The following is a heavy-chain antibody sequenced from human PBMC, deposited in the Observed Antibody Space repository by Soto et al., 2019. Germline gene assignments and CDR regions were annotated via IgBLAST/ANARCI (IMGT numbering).Heavy chain of an antibody. J-gene: IGHJ6*02. V-gene: IGHV1-69*06. Sequence: SVNFSCQASVGTFSMYAISGVRQAPGQGLEWMGGIIPIFGTANYAQKFQGRVTITADKSTSTAYMELSSLRSEDTAVYYCARDLSPGVAVGYYYGMDVWGQESTVTVSS. CDR3: ARDLSPGVAVGYYYGMDV. CDR2: IIPIFGTA. CDR1: VGTFSMYA. D-gene: IGHD6-19*01.